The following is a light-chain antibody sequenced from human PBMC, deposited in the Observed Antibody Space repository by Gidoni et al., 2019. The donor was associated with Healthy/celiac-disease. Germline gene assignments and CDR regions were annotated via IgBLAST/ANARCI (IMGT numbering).Light chain of an antibody. V-gene: IGLV1-44*01. CDR2: SNN. J-gene: IGLJ3*02. CDR1: SSNIGSNT. Sequence: QSVLTQPPSASGPPGQRVPISCSRSSSNIGSNTVNWYQQLPGTAPKLLSYSNNQRPSGVPDRFSGSKSGTSASLAISGLQSEDEADYYCAAWDDSLNGPWVFGGGTKLTVL. CDR3: AAWDDSLNGPWV.